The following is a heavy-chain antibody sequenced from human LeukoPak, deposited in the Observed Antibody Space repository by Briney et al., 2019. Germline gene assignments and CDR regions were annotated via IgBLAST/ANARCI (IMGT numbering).Heavy chain of an antibody. V-gene: IGHV3-23*01. CDR3: AKDLDILTGYYYYGMDV. J-gene: IGHJ6*02. Sequence: GGSLRLSCAASGLTFSSYAMSWVRQAPGKGLEWVSAISGSGGSTYYADSVKGRFTISRGNSKNTLYLQMNSLRAEDTAVYYCAKDLDILTGYYYYGMDVWGQGTTVTVSS. CDR1: GLTFSSYA. CDR2: ISGSGGST. D-gene: IGHD3-9*01.